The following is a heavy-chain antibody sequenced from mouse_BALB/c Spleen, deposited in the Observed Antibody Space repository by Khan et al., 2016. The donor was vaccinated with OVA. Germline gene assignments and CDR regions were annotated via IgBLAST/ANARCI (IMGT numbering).Heavy chain of an antibody. CDR1: GFTFSTYG. Sequence: EVHLVESGGDLVKPGGSLKLSCAASGFTFSTYGMSWVRQTPDKRLEWVATVSTGGTYTYYEDSVKGRFTISRDNAKNTLYLQMSGLKSEDTAMFYCTRRAYYYDSEGFAYWGQGILVTVSA. V-gene: IGHV5-6*01. J-gene: IGHJ3*01. CDR3: TRRAYYYDSEGFAY. D-gene: IGHD1-1*01. CDR2: VSTGGTYT.